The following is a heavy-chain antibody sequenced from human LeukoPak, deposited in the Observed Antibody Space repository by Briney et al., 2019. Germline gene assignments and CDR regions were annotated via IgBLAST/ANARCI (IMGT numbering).Heavy chain of an antibody. J-gene: IGHJ4*02. V-gene: IGHV4-34*01. Sequence: SETLSLTCAVSGGSFSGYYWSWIRQPPGKGLEWIGEINHSGSTNYNPSLKSRVTISVDTSKNQFSLKLSSVTAADTAVYYCARGEYYYDSSGYWDFDYWGQGTLVTVSS. D-gene: IGHD3-22*01. CDR2: INHSGST. CDR3: ARGEYYYDSSGYWDFDY. CDR1: GGSFSGYY.